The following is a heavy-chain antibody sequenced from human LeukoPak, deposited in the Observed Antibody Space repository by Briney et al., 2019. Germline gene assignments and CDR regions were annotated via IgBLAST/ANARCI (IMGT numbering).Heavy chain of an antibody. CDR3: ARGVGGERVDY. J-gene: IGHJ4*02. D-gene: IGHD2-21*01. Sequence: KSSETLSLTCTVSGGSIGSGGYYWSWIRQHPGKGLEWIGYIYYSGNTKYNPSLKSRVSISVDTSQNQFSLKLTSVTAADTAVYYCARGVGGERVDYWGQGTLVTVSS. CDR1: GGSIGSGGYY. CDR2: IYYSGNT. V-gene: IGHV4-61*08.